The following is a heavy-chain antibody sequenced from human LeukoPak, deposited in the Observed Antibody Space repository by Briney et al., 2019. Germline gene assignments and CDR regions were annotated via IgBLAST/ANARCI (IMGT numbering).Heavy chain of an antibody. CDR3: AGSAVADLDY. J-gene: IGHJ4*02. CDR1: GYTFTSYY. D-gene: IGHD6-19*01. CDR2: INPSGGST. Sequence: ASVKVSCTASGYTFTSYYMHWVRQAPGQGLEWMGIINPSGGSTSYAQKFQGRVTMTRDMSTSTVYMELSSLRSEDTAVYYCAGSAVADLDYWGQGTLVTVSS. V-gene: IGHV1-46*01.